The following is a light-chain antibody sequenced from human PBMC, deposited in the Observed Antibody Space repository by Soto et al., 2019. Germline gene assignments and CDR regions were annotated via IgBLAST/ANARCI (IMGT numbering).Light chain of an antibody. CDR1: QSVSSN. CDR2: GAS. J-gene: IGKJ5*01. CDR3: QQYYDWPIT. V-gene: IGKV3-15*01. Sequence: EIVMTQSPATLSVSPGERATLSCRASQSVSSNLAWYQQKPGQAPRLLIYGASTRATGIPARFSGSGSGTEFTLTLSRLQSEDFAVYYCQQYYDWPITFGQGTRLEIK.